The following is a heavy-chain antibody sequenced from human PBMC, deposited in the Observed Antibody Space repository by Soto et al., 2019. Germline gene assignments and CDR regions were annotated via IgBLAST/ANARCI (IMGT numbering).Heavy chain of an antibody. J-gene: IGHJ1*01. Sequence: QVQLVESGGAVVQPGRSLRLSCAASGFSFNSYVMHWVRQAPGKGLEWVALMSHDGNKQYVDSVRERFTISRDNSKNKLNLEMNSLRAEDTAVYYWAREDESSGHAGTFRHWGQGTLVTVSP. CDR1: GFSFNSYV. CDR2: MSHDGNK. V-gene: IGHV3-30-3*01. CDR3: AREDESSGHAGTFRH. D-gene: IGHD3-22*01.